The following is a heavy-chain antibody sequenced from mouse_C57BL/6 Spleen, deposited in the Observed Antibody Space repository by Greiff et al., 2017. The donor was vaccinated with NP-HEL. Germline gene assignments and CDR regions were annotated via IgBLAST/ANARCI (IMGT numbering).Heavy chain of an antibody. CDR3: ARGGDYNWYFDV. J-gene: IGHJ1*03. CDR2: IDPSDSYT. V-gene: IGHV1-69*01. Sequence: QVQLQQPGAELVMPGASVKLSCKASGYTFTSYWMHWVKQRPGQGLAWIGEIDPSDSYTNYNQKFKGKSTLTVDKSSSTAYMQLSSLTSEDSAVYYCARGGDYNWYFDVWGTGTTVTVSS. D-gene: IGHD2-4*01. CDR1: GYTFTSYW.